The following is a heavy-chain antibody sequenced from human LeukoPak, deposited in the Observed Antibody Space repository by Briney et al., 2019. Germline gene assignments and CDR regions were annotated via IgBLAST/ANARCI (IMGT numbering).Heavy chain of an antibody. D-gene: IGHD3-10*01. V-gene: IGHV4-59*08. Sequence: SETLSLTCTVSGGTISSYYWSWIRQPPGKGLEWIGYIYYSGSTNYNASLKSRVTISVDTSKNQFSLKLSSVTAADTAVYYCARRGHLGPHGSGSYRKGPFDIWGQGTMVTVSS. CDR1: GGTISSYY. J-gene: IGHJ3*02. CDR2: IYYSGST. CDR3: ARRGHLGPHGSGSYRKGPFDI.